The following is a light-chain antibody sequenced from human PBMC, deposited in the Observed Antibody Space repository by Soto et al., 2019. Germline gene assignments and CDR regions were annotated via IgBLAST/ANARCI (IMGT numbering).Light chain of an antibody. Sequence: EIVLTQSPGTLSLSPGERATLSCRASQSINSRYLAWYQQKPGQAPRLLIYGASSRATGIPDRFSGSGSGTDFPLTISRLEPNDLAVYYCQQFGSSPGFTFGPWTKVDIK. CDR1: QSINSRY. CDR3: QQFGSSPGFT. CDR2: GAS. V-gene: IGKV3-20*01. J-gene: IGKJ3*01.